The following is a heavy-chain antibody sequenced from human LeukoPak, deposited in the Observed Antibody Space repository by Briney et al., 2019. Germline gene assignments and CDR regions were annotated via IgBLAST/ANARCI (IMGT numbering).Heavy chain of an antibody. CDR1: GYTLTELS. CDR2: FDPEDGET. J-gene: IGHJ4*02. V-gene: IGHV1-24*01. D-gene: IGHD2-2*01. Sequence: GASVTVSCKVSGYTLTELSMHWVRQAPGKGLEWMGGFDPEDGETIYAQKFQGRVTMTEDTSTDTAYMELSSLRSEDTAVYYCATVDPLGYCSSTSCPPDYWGQGTLVTVSS. CDR3: ATVDPLGYCSSTSCPPDY.